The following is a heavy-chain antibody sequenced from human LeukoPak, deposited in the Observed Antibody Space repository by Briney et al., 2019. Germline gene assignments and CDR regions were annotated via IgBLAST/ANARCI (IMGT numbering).Heavy chain of an antibody. J-gene: IGHJ4*01. CDR3: ARSVMSSWDQPLTNFDY. Sequence: GSVRLSCVASGFTFTTYSMNWVRQAPGKGLEWVSSISGSSSYIYYADSVKGRFTISRDNAKNSLYLQMNSLRAEDTAVYYCARSVMSSWDQPLTNFDYWGHGTLVTVSS. V-gene: IGHV3-21*01. D-gene: IGHD2-2*01. CDR2: ISGSSSYI. CDR1: GFTFTTYS.